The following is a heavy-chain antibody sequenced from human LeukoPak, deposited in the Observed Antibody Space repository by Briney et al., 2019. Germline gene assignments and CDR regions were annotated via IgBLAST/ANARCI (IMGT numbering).Heavy chain of an antibody. J-gene: IGHJ3*02. CDR1: GLTFRNYA. CDR3: AQADATIGGAFDI. CDR2: MSGTGDST. Sequence: AGGSLRLSCAASGLTFRNYAMSWVRQAPGKGLEWVSIMSGTGDSTYYAASMKGRFTISRDNPRNTVYLQMNSLRAEDTAVYFCAQADATIGGAFDIWGQGTMVTVSS. V-gene: IGHV3-23*01. D-gene: IGHD3-3*01.